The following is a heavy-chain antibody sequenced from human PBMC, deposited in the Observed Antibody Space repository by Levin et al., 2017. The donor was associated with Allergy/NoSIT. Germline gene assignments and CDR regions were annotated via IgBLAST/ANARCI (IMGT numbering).Heavy chain of an antibody. V-gene: IGHV4-4*07. CDR2: IHNSGDT. D-gene: IGHD1-14*01. Sequence: RSQTLSLTCTVSGGSISISYWSWIRQPAGKGLEWIGLIHNSGDTNYNPSLKSRVTMSVDTSKNQFSLRLSSVTAADTAIYYCARAPARSNWFFDLWGRGTLVTVSS. J-gene: IGHJ2*01. CDR1: GGSISISY. CDR3: ARAPARSNWFFDL.